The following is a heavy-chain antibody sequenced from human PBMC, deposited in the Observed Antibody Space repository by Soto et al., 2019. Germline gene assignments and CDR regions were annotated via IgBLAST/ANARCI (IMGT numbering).Heavy chain of an antibody. J-gene: IGHJ4*02. CDR1: GFTFSSYW. Sequence: PGGSLRLSCAASGFTFSSYWMSWVRQAPGKGLEWVANIKQDGSEKYYVDSAKGRFTISRDNAKNSLYLQMNSLRAEDTAVYYCAREGVTVTTYYFDYWGQGTLVTVSS. CDR3: AREGVTVTTYYFDY. CDR2: IKQDGSEK. D-gene: IGHD4-4*01. V-gene: IGHV3-7*01.